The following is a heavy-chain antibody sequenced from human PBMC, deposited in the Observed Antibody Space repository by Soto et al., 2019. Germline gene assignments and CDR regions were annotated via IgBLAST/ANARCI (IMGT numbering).Heavy chain of an antibody. D-gene: IGHD2-15*01. CDR1: GFTFSSYA. CDR3: AKGSRVTATCFGED. CDR2: ISGSADNT. J-gene: IGHJ4*02. V-gene: IGHV3-23*01. Sequence: EVQLLESGGGLVQPGGSLRLSCAASGFTFSSYAMSWVRQAPGKGLEWVSVISGSADNTYYADSVKGRFTISRDNSKNPLYLQMNSLRVEDTAAYYCAKGSRVTATCFGEDLGQGTLVTVSS.